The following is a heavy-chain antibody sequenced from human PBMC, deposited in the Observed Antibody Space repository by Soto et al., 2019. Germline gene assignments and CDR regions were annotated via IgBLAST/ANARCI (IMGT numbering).Heavy chain of an antibody. CDR1: GYTFTNYG. CDR3: ARLYGGYGMDV. V-gene: IGHV1-18*04. J-gene: IGHJ6*02. Sequence: ASVKVSCKASGYTFTNYGLNWVRQAPGQGLEWMGWIGAYNGYTNYAQKLQGRVTMTTDTSTSTAYMELRSLRSDDTAVYYCARLYGGYGMDVWGQGTTVTVSS. D-gene: IGHD3-3*01. CDR2: IGAYNGYT.